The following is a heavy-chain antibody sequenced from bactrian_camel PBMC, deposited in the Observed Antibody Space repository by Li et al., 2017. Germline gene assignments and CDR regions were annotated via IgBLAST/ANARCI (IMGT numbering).Heavy chain of an antibody. CDR2: IDATEST. CDR3: AADGRLRGACDNADFGY. CDR1: GYTFSRYC. J-gene: IGHJ6*01. D-gene: IGHD4*01. Sequence: QVQLVESGGGSVQVGGSLRLSCSASGYTFSRYCMGWFRFDPGKEREEVASIDATESTYYSEAVKGRFILSRGNAKNVLYLQMNNLKPEDTAIYYCAADGRLRGACDNADFGYWGQGTQVTVS. V-gene: IGHV3S55*01.